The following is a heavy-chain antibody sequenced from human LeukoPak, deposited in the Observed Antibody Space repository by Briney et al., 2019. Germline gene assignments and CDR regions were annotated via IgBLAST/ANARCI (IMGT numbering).Heavy chain of an antibody. CDR1: GGSFSIYY. CDR2: ISTSGST. V-gene: IGHV4-4*07. J-gene: IGHJ4*02. D-gene: IGHD3-22*01. Sequence: PSETLSLTCTVSGGSFSIYYGSWIRQSAGKGLEWIGHISTSGSTNYSPSLKSRVTISVDKSKNQFYLRLTSATAADTAVYYCARVNSSGSFLDYWGQGTLVTVSS. CDR3: ARVNSSGSFLDY.